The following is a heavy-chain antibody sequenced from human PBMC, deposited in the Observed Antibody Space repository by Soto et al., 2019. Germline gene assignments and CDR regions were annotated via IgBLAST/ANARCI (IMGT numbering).Heavy chain of an antibody. CDR2: ISTYNGKT. CDR1: DYTFSTYP. Sequence: RASVKVSCKTSDYTFSTYPISWVRQAPGQGLEWVGWISTYNGKTNYGQKFQGRVTITSDTSTSTAYMDLRNLRSDDTAVYYCARDRVEAALGTFDQWGQGTLVTVSS. V-gene: IGHV1-18*01. J-gene: IGHJ4*02. D-gene: IGHD6-13*01. CDR3: ARDRVEAALGTFDQ.